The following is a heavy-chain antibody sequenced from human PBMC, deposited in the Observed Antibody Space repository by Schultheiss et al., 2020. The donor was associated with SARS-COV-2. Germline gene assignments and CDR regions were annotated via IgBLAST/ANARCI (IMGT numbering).Heavy chain of an antibody. J-gene: IGHJ4*02. CDR1: GGSISSSSYY. D-gene: IGHD3-16*02. V-gene: IGHV4-39*01. Sequence: SQTLSLTCTVSGGSISSSSYYWGWIRQPPGKGLEWIGSIYYSGSTYYNPSLKSRVTISVDTSKNQFSLKLSSVTAADTAVYYCASTYDYVWGSYRYRFDCWGQGTLVTVSS. CDR2: IYYSGST. CDR3: ASTYDYVWGSYRYRFDC.